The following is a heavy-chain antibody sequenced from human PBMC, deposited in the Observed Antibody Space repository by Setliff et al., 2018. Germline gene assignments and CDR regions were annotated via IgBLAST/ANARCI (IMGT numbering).Heavy chain of an antibody. V-gene: IGHV3-72*01. CDR1: GFIFSEHH. J-gene: IGHJ6*02. CDR3: AKDHGSGSYYLSWGGDYYGMDV. Sequence: PGGSMRLSCALSGFIFSEHHIDWVRQSPGKGLEWVGRSRNKNQGYSKVYSASVKGRFTISRDASENSVYLQMNSLRAEDTAVYYCAKDHGSGSYYLSWGGDYYGMDVWGQGTTVTVSS. D-gene: IGHD3-10*01. CDR2: SRNKNQGYSK.